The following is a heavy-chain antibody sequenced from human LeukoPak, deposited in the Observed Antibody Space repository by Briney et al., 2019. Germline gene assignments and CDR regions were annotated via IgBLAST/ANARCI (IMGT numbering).Heavy chain of an antibody. CDR3: AVRRGYSYGYDY. CDR2: IVVGSGNT. J-gene: IGHJ4*02. CDR1: GFTFTISA. Sequence: SVKVSCKASGFTFTISAVQWVRQARGQRLEWIGWIVVGSGNTNYAQKFQERVTITRDMSTSTAYMELSSLRSEDTAVYYCAVRRGYSYGYDYWGQGTLVTVSS. V-gene: IGHV1-58*01. D-gene: IGHD5-18*01.